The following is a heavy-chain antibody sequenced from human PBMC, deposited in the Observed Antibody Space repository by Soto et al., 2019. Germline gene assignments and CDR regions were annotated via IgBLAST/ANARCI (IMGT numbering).Heavy chain of an antibody. J-gene: IGHJ6*02. CDR1: GYTFTSYD. V-gene: IGHV1-8*01. D-gene: IGHD2-8*01. CDR2: MNPNSGNT. Sequence: QVQLVQSGAEVKKPGASVKVSCKASGYTFTSYDINWVRQATGQGLEWMGWMNPNSGNTGSAQKFQGRVTITRNTSISTAYMELSNLRSEDTAVYYCARLDCTNGVCYHYYYGMDVWGQGTTVTVSS. CDR3: ARLDCTNGVCYHYYYGMDV.